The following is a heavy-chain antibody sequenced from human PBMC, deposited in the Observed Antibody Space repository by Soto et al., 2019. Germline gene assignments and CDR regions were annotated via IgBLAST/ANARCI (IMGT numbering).Heavy chain of an antibody. CDR1: GFTFSSYA. D-gene: IGHD3-22*01. Sequence: EVQLLESGGGLVQPGGSLRLSCAASGFTFSSYAMSWVRQAPGKGLEWVSAISGSGGSTYYADSVKGRFTISRDNSKNTLYLQMKSLRAEDTAVYYCAKGGTGYYYDSSGYLDYWGQGTLVTVSS. J-gene: IGHJ4*02. CDR3: AKGGTGYYYDSSGYLDY. V-gene: IGHV3-23*01. CDR2: ISGSGGST.